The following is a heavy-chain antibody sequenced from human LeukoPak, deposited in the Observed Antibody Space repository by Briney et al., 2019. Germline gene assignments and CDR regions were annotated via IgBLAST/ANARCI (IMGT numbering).Heavy chain of an antibody. D-gene: IGHD4-11*01. J-gene: IGHJ5*02. CDR2: MYYSGNT. CDR3: ARYQRSNYVDP. V-gene: IGHV4-31*03. CDR1: GDSMNSGGNY. Sequence: SQTLSLTCTISGDSMNSGGNYWSWIRQHPGKGLEWIGYMYYSGNTYYNPSLKSRVTMSLDTSKNQFSLNLSSVTAADTAVYYCARYQRSNYVDPWGQGTLVTVSS.